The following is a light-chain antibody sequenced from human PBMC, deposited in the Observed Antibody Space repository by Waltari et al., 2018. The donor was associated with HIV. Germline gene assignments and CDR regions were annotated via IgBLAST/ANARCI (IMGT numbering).Light chain of an antibody. Sequence: DIQMTQSPSSLSASVGDRVKITCQESQDISNYLNWYQQKPGKTPKLLIYDASNLETGVPSRFSGSGSGTDFTFTISSLQPEDIATYYCQQYDNLPRTFGQGTKLEIK. CDR2: DAS. J-gene: IGKJ2*02. V-gene: IGKV1-33*01. CDR3: QQYDNLPRT. CDR1: QDISNY.